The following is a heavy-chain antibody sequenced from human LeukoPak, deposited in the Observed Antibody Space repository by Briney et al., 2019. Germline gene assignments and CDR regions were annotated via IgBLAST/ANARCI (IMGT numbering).Heavy chain of an antibody. CDR1: GYTFTGYY. CDR2: INPNSGGT. J-gene: IGHJ2*01. D-gene: IGHD3-16*01. V-gene: IGHV1-2*04. CDR3: ARDGVILGDGRGWYFDL. Sequence: ASVKVSCKASGYTFTGYYMHWVRQAPGQGLEWMGWINPNSGGTNYAQKFQGWVTITRDTSISTAYMELSRLRSDDTAVYYCARDGVILGDGRGWYFDLWGRGTLVTVSS.